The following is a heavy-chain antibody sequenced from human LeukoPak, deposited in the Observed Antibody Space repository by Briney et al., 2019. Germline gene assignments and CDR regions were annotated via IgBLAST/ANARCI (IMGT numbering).Heavy chain of an antibody. CDR2: IYSGGST. CDR3: AKDTAQGYTFGTIEQDY. Sequence: PGGSLRLSCAASGFTVSSNYMSWVRQAPGKGLEWVSVIYSGGSTYYADSVKGRFTISRDNSKNTLYLEMNRLRADDTAVYYCAKDTAQGYTFGTIEQDYWGQGTLVTVAS. J-gene: IGHJ4*02. CDR1: GFTVSSNY. D-gene: IGHD5-12*01. V-gene: IGHV3-53*01.